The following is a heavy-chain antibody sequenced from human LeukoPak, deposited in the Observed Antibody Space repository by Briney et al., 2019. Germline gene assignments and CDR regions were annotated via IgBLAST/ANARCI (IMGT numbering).Heavy chain of an antibody. CDR1: GFTFSSYE. CDR2: ISSSGSTI. V-gene: IGHV3-48*03. D-gene: IGHD3-10*01. CDR3: ARDGILWFGELLSAYYGMDV. J-gene: IGHJ6*02. Sequence: GGSLRLSCAASGFTFSSYEMNWVRQAPGKGLEWVSYISSSGSTIYYADSVKGRFTISRDNAKNSLYLQMNSLRAEGTAVYYCARDGILWFGELLSAYYGMDVWGQGTTVTVSS.